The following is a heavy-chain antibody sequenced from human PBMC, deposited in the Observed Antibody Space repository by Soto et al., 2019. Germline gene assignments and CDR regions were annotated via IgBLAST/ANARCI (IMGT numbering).Heavy chain of an antibody. D-gene: IGHD2-15*01. V-gene: IGHV1-2*02. CDR2: INPGSGVT. Sequence: ASVKVSCKASGYSFTKYHMHWVRQAPGQGLEWMGWINPGSGVTNQAQKFQGRVTMTRDTSITTTYMELNSLTSDDTAVYYCAGVATQKKAHLVTWSQGAPVTVSS. J-gene: IGHJ4*02. CDR1: GYSFTKYH. CDR3: AGVATQKKAHLVT.